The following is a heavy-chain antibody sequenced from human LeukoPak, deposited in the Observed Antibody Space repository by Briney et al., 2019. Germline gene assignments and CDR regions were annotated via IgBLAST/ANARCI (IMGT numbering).Heavy chain of an antibody. CDR1: GGSFSGYY. D-gene: IGHD6-19*01. CDR3: ANLAVAGSQ. V-gene: IGHV4-59*08. J-gene: IGHJ4*02. Sequence: SETLSLTCAVYGGSFSGYYWSWIRQPPGKGLEWIGYIYYSGSTNYNPSLKSRVTISVDTSKNQFSLKLSSVTAADTAVYYCANLAVAGSQWGQGTLVTVSS. CDR2: IYYSGST.